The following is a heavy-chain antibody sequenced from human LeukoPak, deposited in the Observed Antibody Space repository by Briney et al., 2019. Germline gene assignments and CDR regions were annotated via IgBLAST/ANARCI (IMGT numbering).Heavy chain of an antibody. D-gene: IGHD2-15*01. J-gene: IGHJ3*02. CDR1: GYTFTSYD. CDR2: MNPNSGNT. Sequence: ASVKVSCKASGYTFTSYDINWVRQATGQGLEWMGWMNPNSGNTGYAQKFQGRVTITRNTSISTAYMELSSLRSEDTAVYYCARGGDTKYYSQDAFDIWGQGTMVTVSS. V-gene: IGHV1-8*03. CDR3: ARGGDTKYYSQDAFDI.